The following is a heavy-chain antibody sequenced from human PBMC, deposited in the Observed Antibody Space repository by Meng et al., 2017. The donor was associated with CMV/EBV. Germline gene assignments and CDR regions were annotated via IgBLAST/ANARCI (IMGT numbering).Heavy chain of an antibody. V-gene: IGHV4-34*01. CDR2: INHSGST. CDR3: ARGPPRAFTTGTTLLDY. J-gene: IGHJ4*02. CDR1: GGSFRGYY. Sequence: YGGSFRGYYWRWIRQPPGKGLEWIGEINHSGSTNYNPSLKSRVTISVDTSKNQFSLKLSSVTAADTAVYYCARGPPRAFTTGTTLLDYWGQGTLVTVSS. D-gene: IGHD1-1*01.